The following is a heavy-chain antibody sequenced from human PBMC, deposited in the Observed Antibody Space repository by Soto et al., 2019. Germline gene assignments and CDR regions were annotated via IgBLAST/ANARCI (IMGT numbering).Heavy chain of an antibody. J-gene: IGHJ4*02. V-gene: IGHV1-46*01. Sequence: RASVKVSCKASGYTFTSYYMHWVRQAPGQGLEWMGIINPSGGSTSYAQKFQGRVTMTRDTSTSTVYMELSSLRSEDTAVYYCACIAAPWEAFQPSHDYWGQGTLVTVSS. D-gene: IGHD6-6*01. CDR3: ACIAAPWEAFQPSHDY. CDR1: GYTFTSYY. CDR2: INPSGGST.